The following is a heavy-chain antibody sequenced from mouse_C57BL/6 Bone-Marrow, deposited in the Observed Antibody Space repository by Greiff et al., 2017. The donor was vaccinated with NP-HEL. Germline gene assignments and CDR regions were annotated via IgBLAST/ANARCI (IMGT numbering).Heavy chain of an antibody. Sequence: VQLKESGAELVRPGASVKLSCTASGFNIKDDYMHWVKQRPEQGLEWIGWIDPENGDTEYASKFQGKATITADTSSNTAYLQLSSLTSEDTAVYYCTTRGTVVPFAYWGQGTLVTVSA. V-gene: IGHV14-4*01. D-gene: IGHD1-1*01. CDR1: GFNIKDDY. J-gene: IGHJ3*01. CDR3: TTRGTVVPFAY. CDR2: IDPENGDT.